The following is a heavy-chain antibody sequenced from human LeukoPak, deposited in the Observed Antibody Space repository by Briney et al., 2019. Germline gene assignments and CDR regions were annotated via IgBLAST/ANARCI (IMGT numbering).Heavy chain of an antibody. CDR3: ARDYRTGY. V-gene: IGHV3-66*01. D-gene: IGHD1-26*01. J-gene: IGHJ4*02. CDR1: GFTLSSNY. Sequence: PGGSLRLSCAASGFTLSSNYMPWVRQAPGKGLEWVSVIYSDGSTYYADSVRGRFTISRDNSTNTLLLQMNSLRVEDTAVYYCARDYRTGYWGQGTLVTVSS. CDR2: IYSDGST.